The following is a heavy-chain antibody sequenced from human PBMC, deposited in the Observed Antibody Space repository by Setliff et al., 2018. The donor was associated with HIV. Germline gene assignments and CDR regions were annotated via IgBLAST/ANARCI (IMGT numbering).Heavy chain of an antibody. CDR1: ELTFGIYA. Sequence: GGSLSLSCQAPELTFGIYAMSWVRQAPGKGLEWVGLIRGKAYGGTTEYAASVKGRFTISRDDSKSIAYLQMNSLKTEDTAVYYCTRARRDYRNYVNYYYYMDVWGKGTTVTVS. J-gene: IGHJ6*03. CDR2: IRGKAYGGTT. V-gene: IGHV3-49*04. D-gene: IGHD4-4*01. CDR3: TRARRDYRNYVNYYYYMDV.